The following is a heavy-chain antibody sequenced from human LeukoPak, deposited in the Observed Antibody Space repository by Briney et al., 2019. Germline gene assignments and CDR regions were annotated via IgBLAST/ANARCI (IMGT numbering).Heavy chain of an antibody. CDR1: GFSFSAYG. V-gene: IGHV3-23*01. CDR3: ARFTFYGSGSYNAFDI. D-gene: IGHD3-10*01. CDR2: IGGSGATT. Sequence: PGGSLRLSCAASGFSFSAYGMNWVRQAPGKGLEWVSAIGGSGATTYYADSVRGRFTISRDNSKNTLYLQMNSLRAEDTAVYYCARFTFYGSGSYNAFDIWGQGTMVTVSS. J-gene: IGHJ3*02.